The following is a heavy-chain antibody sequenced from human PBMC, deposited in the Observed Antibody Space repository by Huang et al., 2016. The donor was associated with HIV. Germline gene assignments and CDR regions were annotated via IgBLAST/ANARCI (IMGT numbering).Heavy chain of an antibody. D-gene: IGHD4-4*01. Sequence: QVQLVQSGAEVKKPGTSVKVSCKASGGTFSRFAISWVRQAPGQGLEWLGGSRPIFGTAKYAQKFQGRVTIIADESTKTAYMVLSSLTSEDTAVYYCARDSSVDSKTEFYYYGMDVWGQGTTITVS. V-gene: IGHV1-69*01. CDR2: SRPIFGTA. J-gene: IGHJ6*02. CDR3: ARDSSVDSKTEFYYYGMDV. CDR1: GGTFSRFA.